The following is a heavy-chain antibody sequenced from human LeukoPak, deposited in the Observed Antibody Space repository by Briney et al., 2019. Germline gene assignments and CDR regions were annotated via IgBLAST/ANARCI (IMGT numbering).Heavy chain of an antibody. CDR3: ARGHYRMLHYYDSRDAFDI. J-gene: IGHJ3*02. CDR1: GGSISSSSYY. V-gene: IGHV4-39*07. D-gene: IGHD3-22*01. CDR2: IYYSGST. Sequence: SETLSLTCTVSGGSISSSSYYWGWIRQPPGKGLEWIGSIYYSGSTYYNPSLKSRVTISVDTSKNQFSLKLSSVTAADTAVYYCARGHYRMLHYYDSRDAFDIWGQGTMVTVSS.